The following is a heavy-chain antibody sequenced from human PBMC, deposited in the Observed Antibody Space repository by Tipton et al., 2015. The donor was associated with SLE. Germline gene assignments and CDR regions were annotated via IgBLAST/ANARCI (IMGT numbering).Heavy chain of an antibody. CDR1: GGSFSGQY. CDR3: ARNGAFDH. J-gene: IGHJ4*02. Sequence: TLSLTCGVSGGSFSGQYWKWIRQPPGKGLEWIGEINHRGSTIYNPSLKSRVTISIDTSKNQFSLKLNSVTAADTAVYYCARNGAFDHWGQGTLVTVSS. D-gene: IGHD1-1*01. V-gene: IGHV4-34*01. CDR2: INHRGST.